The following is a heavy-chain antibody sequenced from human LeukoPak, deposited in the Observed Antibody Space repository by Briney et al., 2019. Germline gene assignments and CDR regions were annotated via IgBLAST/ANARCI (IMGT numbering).Heavy chain of an antibody. Sequence: PTASVKVSCKVSGYTLTELSMHWVRQAPGKGLEWMGGFDPEDGETIYAQKFQGRVTMTEDTSTDTAYMELSSLRSEDTAVYYCATLTYYYDSSGLPPPDYWGQGTLVTVSS. CDR2: FDPEDGET. J-gene: IGHJ4*02. V-gene: IGHV1-24*01. D-gene: IGHD3-22*01. CDR1: GYTLTELS. CDR3: ATLTYYYDSSGLPPPDY.